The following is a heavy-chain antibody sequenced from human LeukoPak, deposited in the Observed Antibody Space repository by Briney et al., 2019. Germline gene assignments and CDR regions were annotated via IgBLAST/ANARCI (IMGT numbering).Heavy chain of an antibody. V-gene: IGHV1-46*01. CDR3: ARGSRTYYYDSSGPRPVDY. Sequence: ASVKVSCKASGYTFTSYYMHWVRQAPGQGLEWMGIINPSGGSTSYAQKFQGRVTMTRDTSTSTVYMKLSSLRSEDTAVYYCARGSRTYYYDSSGPRPVDYWGQGTLVTVSS. CDR2: INPSGGST. CDR1: GYTFTSYY. D-gene: IGHD3-22*01. J-gene: IGHJ4*02.